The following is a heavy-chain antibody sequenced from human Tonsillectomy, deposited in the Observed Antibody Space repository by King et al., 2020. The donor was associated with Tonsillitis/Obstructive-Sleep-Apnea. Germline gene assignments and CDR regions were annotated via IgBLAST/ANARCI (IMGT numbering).Heavy chain of an antibody. CDR2: ISYDGSNK. V-gene: IGHV3-30*04. CDR1: GFTFSSYA. CDR3: ARDQTDGSGWYYFDY. J-gene: IGHJ4*02. D-gene: IGHD6-19*01. Sequence: VQLVESGGGVVQPGRSLRLSCAASGFTFSSYAMHWVRQAPGKGLEWVAVISYDGSNKYYADSVKGRFTISRDNSKNTLYLQMNSLRAEDTAVYYCARDQTDGSGWYYFDYWGQGTLVTVSS.